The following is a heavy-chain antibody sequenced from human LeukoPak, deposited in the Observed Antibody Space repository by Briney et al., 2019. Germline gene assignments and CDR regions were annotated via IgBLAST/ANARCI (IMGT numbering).Heavy chain of an antibody. D-gene: IGHD3-3*01. CDR2: IYYSGTT. V-gene: IGHV4-39*07. Sequence: GSLRLSCAASGFSFSTYAMGWVRQPPGKGLEWIGSIYYSGTTYYNPSLKSRVTISVDTSKNQFSLKLSSVTAADTAVYYCARFSRGYDFYGMDVWGQGTTVTVSS. J-gene: IGHJ6*02. CDR1: GFSFSTYA. CDR3: ARFSRGYDFYGMDV.